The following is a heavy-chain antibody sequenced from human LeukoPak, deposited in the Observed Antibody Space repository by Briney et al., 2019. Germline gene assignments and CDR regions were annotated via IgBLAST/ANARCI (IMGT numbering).Heavy chain of an antibody. Sequence: SETLSLTCTVSGGSISTYYWSWIRQPPGKGLEWIGYIYYSGSTNYNPSLKSRVTISVDTSKNQFSLALSSVTAADTAVYYCARTGSHYRPFDAFDIWGQGTMVTVSS. D-gene: IGHD3-10*01. CDR3: ARTGSHYRPFDAFDI. V-gene: IGHV4-59*01. CDR2: IYYSGST. J-gene: IGHJ3*02. CDR1: GGSISTYY.